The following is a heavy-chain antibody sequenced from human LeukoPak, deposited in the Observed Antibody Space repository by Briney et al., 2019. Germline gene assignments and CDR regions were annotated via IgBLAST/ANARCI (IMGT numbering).Heavy chain of an antibody. Sequence: GGSLRLSCAASGFTFSDYYMSWIRQAPGKGLEWVSYISSSGSTIYYADSVKGRFTISRDKAKNSLYLQMNSLRAEDTAVYYCARDPKDETSGYYYFDSWGQGTLVTVSS. CDR3: ARDPKDETSGYYYFDS. V-gene: IGHV3-11*01. D-gene: IGHD3-22*01. CDR1: GFTFSDYY. CDR2: ISSSGSTI. J-gene: IGHJ4*02.